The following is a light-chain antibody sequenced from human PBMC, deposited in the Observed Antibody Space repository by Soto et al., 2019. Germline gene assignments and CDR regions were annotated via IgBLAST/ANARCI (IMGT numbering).Light chain of an antibody. Sequence: EIVLTQSPATLSLSPGERATLSCRASQSVINYLAWYKQKPGQAPRLLIYDTSNRATGIPARFSGSGSGTDFTLTISSLKAEDVEVYYCQQYYSTLLTFGGGTKVDIK. CDR3: QQYYSTLLT. V-gene: IGKV3-11*01. CDR1: QSVINY. CDR2: DTS. J-gene: IGKJ4*01.